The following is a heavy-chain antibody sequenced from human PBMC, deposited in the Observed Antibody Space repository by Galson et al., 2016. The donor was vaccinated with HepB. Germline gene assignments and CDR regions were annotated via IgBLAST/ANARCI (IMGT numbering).Heavy chain of an antibody. CDR1: GGSVSSGSYY. D-gene: IGHD6-13*01. CDR2: IYYSGST. J-gene: IGHJ4*02. V-gene: IGHV4-61*01. Sequence: SETLSLTCTVSGGSVSSGSYYWSWIRQPPGKGLEWIGYIYYSGSTNYNPSLKSRLTISVDTSKTQFSLKLTSVTAADTAVYYCARDPFAAAGLWGFDYWGQGTLVTVSS. CDR3: ARDPFAAAGLWGFDY.